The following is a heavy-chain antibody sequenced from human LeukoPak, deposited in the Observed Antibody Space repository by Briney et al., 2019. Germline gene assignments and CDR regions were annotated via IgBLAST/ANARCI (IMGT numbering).Heavy chain of an antibody. CDR1: GGSISSYY. CDR2: IYTSGST. Sequence: SETLSLTCTVSGGSISSYYWSWIRQPAGKGLEWIGRIYTSGSTNYNPSLKSRVTMSVDTSKNQFSLKLSSVTAADTAVYYCARDQVLWFGEFRNPYYYYGMDVWGQGTTVTVSS. V-gene: IGHV4-4*07. J-gene: IGHJ6*02. CDR3: ARDQVLWFGEFRNPYYYYGMDV. D-gene: IGHD3-10*01.